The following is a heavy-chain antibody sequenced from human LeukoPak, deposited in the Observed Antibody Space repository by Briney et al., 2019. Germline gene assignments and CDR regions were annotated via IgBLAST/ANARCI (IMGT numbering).Heavy chain of an antibody. Sequence: NTGGSLRLSCAASGFSFSDTWMNRVRQAPGKGLEWVGLIKRKTDDGTTDYAAPEKGRFTISRDDSKNTLYLQMNSLKTEDTAVYYCTTQSGAWNFDYWGQGTLVTVSS. CDR1: GFSFSDTW. V-gene: IGHV3-15*07. CDR2: IKRKTDDGTT. D-gene: IGHD1-1*01. J-gene: IGHJ4*02. CDR3: TTQSGAWNFDY.